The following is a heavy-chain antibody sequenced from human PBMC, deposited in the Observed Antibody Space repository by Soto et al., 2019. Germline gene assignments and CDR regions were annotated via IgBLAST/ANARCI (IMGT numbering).Heavy chain of an antibody. CDR1: GGTFSSYA. V-gene: IGHV1-69*13. Sequence: SVKVSCKASGGTFSSYAIRWVRKAPGQGLEWMGGLIPIFGTANYAQKFPGRVRITAGESTITAYMELSSLRSEDTAVYYCARAPIIVVLPAAIYHYYYGMDVWGQGTTVTLSS. CDR2: LIPIFGTA. D-gene: IGHD2-2*02. CDR3: ARAPIIVVLPAAIYHYYYGMDV. J-gene: IGHJ6*02.